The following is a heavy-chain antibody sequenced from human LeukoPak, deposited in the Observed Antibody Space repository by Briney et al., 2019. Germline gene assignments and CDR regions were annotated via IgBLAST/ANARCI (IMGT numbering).Heavy chain of an antibody. CDR1: GYTFTGYY. V-gene: IGHV1-2*02. Sequence: ASVTVSCKASGYTFTGYYMHWVRQAPGQGLEWMGWINPNSGGTNYAQKFQGRVTMTRDTSISTAYMELSRLRSDDTAVYYCTREGLTMVRGVIITGFDYWGQGTLVTVSS. CDR2: INPNSGGT. CDR3: TREGLTMVRGVIITGFDY. J-gene: IGHJ4*02. D-gene: IGHD3-10*01.